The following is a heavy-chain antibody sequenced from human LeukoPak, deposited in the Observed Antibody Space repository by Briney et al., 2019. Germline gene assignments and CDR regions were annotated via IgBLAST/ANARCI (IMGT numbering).Heavy chain of an antibody. CDR3: ARPFKDTTVTSGFDY. CDR2: IHHSGTT. J-gene: IGHJ4*02. D-gene: IGHD4-17*01. Sequence: PSETPSLTRAVSGYSLSSGFYWGWVRPPPREGLEWVGSIHHSGTTYYNPSLKSRVAISVDTSKNQFSLNLSSVTAADTAVYYCARPFKDTTVTSGFDYWGQGTLVTVSS. CDR1: GYSLSSGFY. V-gene: IGHV4-38-2*01.